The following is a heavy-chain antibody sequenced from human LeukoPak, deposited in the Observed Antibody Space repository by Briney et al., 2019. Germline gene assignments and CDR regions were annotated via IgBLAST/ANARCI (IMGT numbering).Heavy chain of an antibody. V-gene: IGHV3-23*01. Sequence: PGGSLRLSCAASGFTFSSYALSWLRQAPGKGLEWVSAISGSGGSTYYADSVKGRFTISRDNSKNTLYLQMNSLRAEDTAVYYCAKEGEVLLLEYYFDYWGQGTLVTVSS. J-gene: IGHJ4*02. CDR2: ISGSGGST. CDR3: AKEGEVLLLEYYFDY. D-gene: IGHD1-26*01. CDR1: GFTFSSYA.